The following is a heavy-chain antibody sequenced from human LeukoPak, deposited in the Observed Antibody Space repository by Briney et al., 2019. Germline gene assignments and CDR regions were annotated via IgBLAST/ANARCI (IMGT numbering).Heavy chain of an antibody. V-gene: IGHV3-23*01. CDR3: AKGVYCSGGSCLLGEVHYFDY. J-gene: IGHJ4*02. CDR1: GFTFSNYA. Sequence: PGGSLRLSCAASGFTFSNYAMTWVRQAPGKGLEWVSVISGSGISTYYADSVKGRFTISRDNSKNTLYLQMNSLRAEDTAVYYCAKGVYCSGGSCLLGEVHYFDYWGQGTLVTVSS. D-gene: IGHD2-15*01. CDR2: ISGSGIST.